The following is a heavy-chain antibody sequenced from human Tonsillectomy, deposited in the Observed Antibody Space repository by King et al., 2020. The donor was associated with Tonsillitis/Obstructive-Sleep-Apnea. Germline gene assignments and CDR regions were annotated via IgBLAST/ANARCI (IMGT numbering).Heavy chain of an antibody. D-gene: IGHD3-9*01. CDR3: ARGNPLTPLVPPDSFDI. CDR1: GYSFTTHW. CDR2: IYPGDSDT. J-gene: IGHJ3*02. Sequence: VQLVESGAEVKKPGESLKISCKGSGYSFTTHWIAWVRQMPGKGLEWMGIIYPGDSDTRYSPSFQGQVTISADKSISTAYLQWSSLKASDTAMYYCARGNPLTPLVPPDSFDIWGQGTMVTVSS. V-gene: IGHV5-51*01.